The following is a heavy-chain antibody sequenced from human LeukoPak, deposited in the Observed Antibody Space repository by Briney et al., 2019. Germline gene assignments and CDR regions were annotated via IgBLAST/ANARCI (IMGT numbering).Heavy chain of an antibody. CDR1: GYTFISYD. D-gene: IGHD5-18*01. J-gene: IGHJ4*02. CDR2: INPNSGGT. CDR3: ARDYGSGYSYGYLG. Sequence: ASVKVSCKASGYTFISYDINWVRQATGQGLEWMGWINPNSGGTNYAQKFQGRVTMTRDTSISTAYMELSRLRSDDTAVYYCARDYGSGYSYGYLGWGQGTLVTVSS. V-gene: IGHV1-2*02.